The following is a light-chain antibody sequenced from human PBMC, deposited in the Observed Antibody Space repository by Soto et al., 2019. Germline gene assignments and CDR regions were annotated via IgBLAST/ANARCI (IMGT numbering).Light chain of an antibody. CDR2: DAS. V-gene: IGKV1-5*01. CDR3: QQYNDYPIT. Sequence: DIQMTQSPSTLSAFVGDRVTITCRASQSISSWLAWYQQKPGKAPKLLIYDASSLESGVPSRFSGSGSGTEFTLTISSLQPDDFATYYCQQYNDYPITFGPGTRLEIK. CDR1: QSISSW. J-gene: IGKJ5*01.